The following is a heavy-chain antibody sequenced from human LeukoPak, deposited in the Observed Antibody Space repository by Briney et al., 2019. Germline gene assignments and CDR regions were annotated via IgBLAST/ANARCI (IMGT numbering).Heavy chain of an antibody. D-gene: IGHD3-10*01. J-gene: IGHJ5*02. V-gene: IGHV4-59*12. CDR3: ARGGASGSHLLWFDP. CDR1: LDSTTSNF. CDR2: IHRSGSP. Sequence: SETLSLTCTVSLDSTTSNFWSWVRQPPGKGLEWIGDIHRSGSPNYNPSLQSRVPISIDRSRNQIALELSSVTAADTAVYYCARGGASGSHLLWFDPWGQGNLVTVSS.